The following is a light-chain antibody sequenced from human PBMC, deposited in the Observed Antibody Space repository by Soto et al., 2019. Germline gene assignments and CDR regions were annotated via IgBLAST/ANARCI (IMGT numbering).Light chain of an antibody. J-gene: IGKJ4*01. CDR2: NAS. Sequence: EIVLTQSPATLSLFPEERATLSCRASQSVRTYLAWYQQKPGQAPRLLISNASNRATGIPARFSGSGSGTEFTLTLSSLESEDSAVSYCHQRSNWPRTFGGGTKVETK. CDR3: HQRSNWPRT. CDR1: QSVRTY. V-gene: IGKV3-11*01.